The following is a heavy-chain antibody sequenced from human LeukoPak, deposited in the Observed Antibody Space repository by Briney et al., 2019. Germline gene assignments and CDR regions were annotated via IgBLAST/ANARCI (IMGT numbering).Heavy chain of an antibody. Sequence: PGRSLRLSCAASGFTFTNAGIHWVRPAAGKGLEWVSFISHDGTNKYYSDSVDGRFTVSRLNSQNTVHLQMTDLRPDDTATYYCASEDVDTGDFWGQGTLVTVSS. CDR2: ISHDGTNK. D-gene: IGHD5-18*01. CDR3: ASEDVDTGDF. J-gene: IGHJ4*02. V-gene: IGHV3-30*01. CDR1: GFTFTNAG.